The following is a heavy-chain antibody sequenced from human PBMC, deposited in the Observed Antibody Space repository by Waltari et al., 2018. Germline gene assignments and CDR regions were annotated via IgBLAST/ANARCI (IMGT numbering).Heavy chain of an antibody. CDR1: GYTLTELS. CDR2: FDPEDGET. J-gene: IGHJ4*02. D-gene: IGHD3-10*01. V-gene: IGHV1-24*01. Sequence: QVQLVQSGAEVKKPGASVKVSCKVSGYTLTELSRHWVRQAPGKGLEWMGGFDPEDGETSYAKKFQGRVTMTEDTATDTAYMELSSLRSEDTAVYYCATGPYGSGRAQLFYYWGQGTLVTVSS. CDR3: ATGPYGSGRAQLFYY.